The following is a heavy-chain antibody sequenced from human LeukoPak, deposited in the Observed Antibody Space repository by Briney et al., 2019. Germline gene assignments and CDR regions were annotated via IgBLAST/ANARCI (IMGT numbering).Heavy chain of an antibody. V-gene: IGHV4-59*01. Sequence: SETLSLTCTVSGGSISSYYWSWIRQPPGKGLEWIGYIYYSGSTNYNPSPKSRVTISVDTSKNQFSLKLSSVTAADTAVYYCARGPNYYDSSGYWNWFDPWGQGTLVTVSS. J-gene: IGHJ5*02. CDR1: GGSISSYY. CDR2: IYYSGST. D-gene: IGHD3-22*01. CDR3: ARGPNYYDSSGYWNWFDP.